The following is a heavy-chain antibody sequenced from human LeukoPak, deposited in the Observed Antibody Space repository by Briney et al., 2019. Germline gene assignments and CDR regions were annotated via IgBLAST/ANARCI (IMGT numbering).Heavy chain of an antibody. CDR1: GDIVSSNSS. D-gene: IGHD5-18*01. V-gene: IGHV6-1*01. CDR2: TYYRSKWYN. J-gene: IGHJ3*01. Sequence: SQTLSLTCAISGDIVSSNSSWNWIRQSPSSGLEWLGRTYYRSKWYNDYVVSVKSRININPDTSKNQFSLQLNSVTPEDTAVYYCARGGQGDGYSADEAFDLWGQGTMVTVS. CDR3: ARGGQGDGYSADEAFDL.